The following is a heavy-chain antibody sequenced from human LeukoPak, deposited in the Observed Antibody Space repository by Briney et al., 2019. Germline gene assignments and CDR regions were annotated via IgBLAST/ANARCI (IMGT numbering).Heavy chain of an antibody. V-gene: IGHV4-61*02. Sequence: SSETLSLTCTVSGGSISSGSYYWSWIRQPAGKGLEWIGRIYTSGSTNYNPSLKSRVTISVDTSKNQFSPKLSSVTAADTAVYYCARGGRPLGFDYWGQGTLVTVSS. CDR1: GGSISSGSYY. CDR2: IYTSGST. CDR3: ARGGRPLGFDY. D-gene: IGHD3-10*01. J-gene: IGHJ4*02.